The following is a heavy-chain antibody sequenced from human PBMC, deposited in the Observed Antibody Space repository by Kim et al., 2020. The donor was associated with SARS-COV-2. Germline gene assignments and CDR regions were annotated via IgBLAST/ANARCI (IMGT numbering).Heavy chain of an antibody. Sequence: GGSLRLSCAASGFTFSDYYMSWIRQAPGKGLEWVSYISSSSSYTNYADSVKGRFTISRDNAKNSLYLQMNSLRAEDTAVYYCAREPHYYDTRGVDYWGQGTLVTVSS. V-gene: IGHV3-11*05. D-gene: IGHD3-22*01. CDR3: AREPHYYDTRGVDY. J-gene: IGHJ4*02. CDR2: ISSSSSYT. CDR1: GFTFSDYY.